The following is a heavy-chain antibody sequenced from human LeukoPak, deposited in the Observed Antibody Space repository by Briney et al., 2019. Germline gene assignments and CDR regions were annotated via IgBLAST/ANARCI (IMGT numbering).Heavy chain of an antibody. CDR3: ARGGIDIVTVPVSNWFDP. D-gene: IGHD2/OR15-2a*01. Sequence: GASVKVSCKASGYTFINYGITWVRQVPGQGLEWMGWSSPYNGKTDYAQKLQGRVTMTTDTSTNTAYMELRSLRSDDTAVYYCARGGIDIVTVPVSNWFDPWGQGTLVTVSS. V-gene: IGHV1-18*01. CDR1: GYTFINYG. J-gene: IGHJ5*02. CDR2: SSPYNGKT.